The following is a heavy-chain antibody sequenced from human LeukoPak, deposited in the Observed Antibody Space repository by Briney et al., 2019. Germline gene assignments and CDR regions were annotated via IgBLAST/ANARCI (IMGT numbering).Heavy chain of an antibody. J-gene: IGHJ3*02. CDR3: AKWNSGHDAFDI. Sequence: PGGSLRLSCAASGFTFSSYAMSWVRRAPGKGLEGVSAISGSGGSTYYADSVKGRFTISRDNSKNTLYLQMTSLRAEDTAVYYCAKWNSGHDAFDIWGQGTMVTVSS. CDR1: GFTFSSYA. D-gene: IGHD5-12*01. V-gene: IGHV3-23*01. CDR2: ISGSGGST.